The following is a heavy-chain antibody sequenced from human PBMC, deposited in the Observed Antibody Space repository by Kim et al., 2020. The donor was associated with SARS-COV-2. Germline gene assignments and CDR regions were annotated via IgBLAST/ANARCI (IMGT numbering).Heavy chain of an antibody. CDR3: ASRDGYNWAFDY. Sequence: SETLSLTCTVSGGSISSSSYYWGWIRQPPGKGLEWIGSIYYSGSTYYNPSLKSRVTISVDTSKNQFSLKLSSVTAADTAVYYCASRDGYNWAFDYWGQGTLVTVSS. CDR2: IYYSGST. J-gene: IGHJ4*02. D-gene: IGHD5-12*01. V-gene: IGHV4-39*01. CDR1: GGSISSSSYY.